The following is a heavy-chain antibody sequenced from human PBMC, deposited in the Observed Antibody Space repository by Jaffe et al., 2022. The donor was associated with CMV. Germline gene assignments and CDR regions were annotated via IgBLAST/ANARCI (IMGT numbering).Heavy chain of an antibody. CDR3: ARIMITFGGVGAFDI. V-gene: IGHV3-33*08. CDR2: IWYDGSNK. J-gene: IGHJ3*02. Sequence: QVQLVESGGGVVQPGRSLRLSCAASGFTFSSYGMHWVRQAPGKGLEWVAVIWYDGSNKYYADSVKGRFTISRDNSKNTLYLQMNSLRAEDTAVYYCARIMITFGGVGAFDIWGQGTMVTVSS. CDR1: GFTFSSYG. D-gene: IGHD3-16*01.